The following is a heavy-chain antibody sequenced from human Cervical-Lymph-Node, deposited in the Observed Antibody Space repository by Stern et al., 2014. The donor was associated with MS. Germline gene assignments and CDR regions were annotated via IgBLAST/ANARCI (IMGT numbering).Heavy chain of an antibody. D-gene: IGHD5-24*01. CDR1: GFTFTNYA. J-gene: IGHJ4*02. V-gene: IGHV3-23*04. CDR2: IRGGGGST. CDR3: AKHRAGYKTDNDY. Sequence: EVQLVESGGGLVQPGGSLRLSCTASGFTFTNYAMSWVRQPPGKGLEWVSVIRGGGGSTFYADCVKGRFTISGDNSKSTLYLEMNSLRAEDTAVYYCAKHRAGYKTDNDYWGQGTLVTVSS.